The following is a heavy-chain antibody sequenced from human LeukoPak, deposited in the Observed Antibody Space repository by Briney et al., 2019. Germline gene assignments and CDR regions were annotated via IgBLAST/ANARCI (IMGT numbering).Heavy chain of an antibody. V-gene: IGHV1-2*06. Sequence: ASVKVSCKASGYTFTDYYIHWVRQAPGQGLEWMGRINPNSGDTNYAQKFQGRVTMTRDTSISTAHMELSKLRSDDTAVYYCARLVRTAYCGGDCFPWGQGTLVTVSS. CDR2: INPNSGDT. CDR1: GYTFTDYY. CDR3: ARLVRTAYCGGDCFP. J-gene: IGHJ5*02. D-gene: IGHD2-21*02.